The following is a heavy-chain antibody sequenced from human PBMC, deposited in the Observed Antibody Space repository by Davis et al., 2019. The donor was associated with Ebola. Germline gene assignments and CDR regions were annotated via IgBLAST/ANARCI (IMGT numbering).Heavy chain of an antibody. CDR3: ARAPNYDVLTGTSSYYFDY. V-gene: IGHV1-18*04. CDR2: ISGFNTNT. D-gene: IGHD3-9*01. Sequence: ASVKVSCKSSGYTFTSYGLVWVRQAPGLGLEWMGWISGFNTNTNFAQKFQGRVTVSKDTSTNTDYMDLRSLTSDDTAIYYCARAPNYDVLTGTSSYYFDYWGQGTLVTVSS. CDR1: GYTFTSYG. J-gene: IGHJ4*02.